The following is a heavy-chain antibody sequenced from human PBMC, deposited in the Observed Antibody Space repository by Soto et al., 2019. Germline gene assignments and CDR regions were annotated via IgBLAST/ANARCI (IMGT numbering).Heavy chain of an antibody. V-gene: IGHV1-46*02. J-gene: IGHJ4*02. D-gene: IGHD2-21*02. CDR3: ARGGHIAVVTDSFDY. Sequence: QVQLVQSGAEVKKPGASVKVSCKPSGYTLNTYYLHWVRQAPGQGLEWMGIIHPSGGGSTYAQRFLGRVTMTRDTSTGTVFMELSRLRSADTAVYYCARGGHIAVVTDSFDYWGQGTLVTVSS. CDR1: GYTLNTYY. CDR2: IHPSGGGS.